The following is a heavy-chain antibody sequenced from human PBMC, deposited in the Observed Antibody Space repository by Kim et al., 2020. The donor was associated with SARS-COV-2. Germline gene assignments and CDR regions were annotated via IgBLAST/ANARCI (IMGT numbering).Heavy chain of an antibody. CDR2: IKEDGSET. CDR1: GFTFSVYW. J-gene: IGHJ4*02. D-gene: IGHD2-21*01. Sequence: GGSLRLSCAASGFTFSVYWMSWVRQAPGKGLEWVANIKEDGSETHYVDSVKGRFTISRDNAKKSLYLQMNSLRAEDTAVYYCARGRHSLIYCGGDCRGQGTLVPVSS. V-gene: IGHV3-7*01. CDR3: ARGRHSLIYCGGDC.